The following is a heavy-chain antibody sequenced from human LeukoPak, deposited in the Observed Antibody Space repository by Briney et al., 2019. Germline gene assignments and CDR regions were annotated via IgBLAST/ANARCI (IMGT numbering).Heavy chain of an antibody. Sequence: GGSLRLSCAASGFTFRSYAMSWVRQAPGKGLDWVSAISGSGGSTYYADSVKGRSTVSRENSKNTLSLHMTSLRAEDTAVYYCAKSPSGYYYYFDYWGQGTLVTVSS. V-gene: IGHV3-23*01. CDR3: AKSPSGYYYYFDY. CDR1: GFTFRSYA. CDR2: ISGSGGST. D-gene: IGHD3-22*01. J-gene: IGHJ4*02.